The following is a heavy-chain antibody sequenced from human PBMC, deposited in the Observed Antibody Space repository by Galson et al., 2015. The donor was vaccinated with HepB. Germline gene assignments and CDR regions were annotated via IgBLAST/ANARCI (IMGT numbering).Heavy chain of an antibody. Sequence: SLRLSCAASGFTFSSCGMTWVRQAPGKGLECVSTISASGGHTDYADSVRGRFTISRENSKNTLYLEMNSLRAEDTAVYYCAKGGTTLTPWGFWGQGTLVTVSS. CDR1: GFTFSSCG. CDR2: ISASGGHT. D-gene: IGHD4-11*01. J-gene: IGHJ4*02. V-gene: IGHV3-23*01. CDR3: AKGGTTLTPWGF.